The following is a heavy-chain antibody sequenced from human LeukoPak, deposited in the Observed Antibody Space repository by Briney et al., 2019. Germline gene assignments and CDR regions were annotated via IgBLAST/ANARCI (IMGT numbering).Heavy chain of an antibody. Sequence: SVTLSLTCTVSGGSISSGGYYWSWIRQDPGKGLEGFEYIYYHGSSYYNPFLKCRVTIPVDTSKNQFNLKLSSVTAADTAVYYCARDGSGYDRSWYFDLWGRGTLVTVSS. CDR3: ARDGSGYDRSWYFDL. CDR1: GGSISSGGYY. CDR2: IYYHGSS. D-gene: IGHD5-12*01. V-gene: IGHV4-31*03. J-gene: IGHJ2*01.